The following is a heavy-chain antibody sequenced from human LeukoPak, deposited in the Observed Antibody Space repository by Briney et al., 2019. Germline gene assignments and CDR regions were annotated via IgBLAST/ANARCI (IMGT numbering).Heavy chain of an antibody. J-gene: IGHJ4*02. Sequence: GGSLRLSCAASGFTFSSYWMSWVRQAPGKGLEWVANIKQDGGEKYYVDSVKGQFTVSRDNAKNSLSLQMNSLRAEDTAVYYCGREKRGLGFDYGGREPLVPVSS. V-gene: IGHV3-7*01. CDR2: IKQDGGEK. D-gene: IGHD3-10*01. CDR3: GREKRGLGFDY. CDR1: GFTFSSYW.